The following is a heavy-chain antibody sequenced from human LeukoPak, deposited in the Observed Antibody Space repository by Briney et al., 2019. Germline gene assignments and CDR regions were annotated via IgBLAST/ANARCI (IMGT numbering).Heavy chain of an antibody. V-gene: IGHV4-39*01. D-gene: IGHD3-10*01. Sequence: SETLSLTCTVSGGSISSSSYYWGWIRQPPGKGLEWIGSIYYSGSTYYNPSLKSRVTISVDTSKNQFSLKLSSVTAADTAVYYCANMVRSEDLRVNWLDPWGQGTLVTVSS. J-gene: IGHJ5*02. CDR2: IYYSGST. CDR1: GGSISSSSYY. CDR3: ANMVRSEDLRVNWLDP.